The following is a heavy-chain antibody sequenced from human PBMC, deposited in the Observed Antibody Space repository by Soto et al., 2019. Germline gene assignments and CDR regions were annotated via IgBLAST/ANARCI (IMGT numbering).Heavy chain of an antibody. D-gene: IGHD2-21*01. V-gene: IGHV4-4*07. J-gene: IGHJ4*02. CDR1: GDSITNHY. CDR2: VYTSGTT. CDR3: ARGPYRGDKCYFAY. Sequence: PSETLSLTCSVFGDSITNHYWSWIRQPAGKGLEWLGRVYTSGTTNYNPSLESRVTMSVDPSKNQISLKLSSATAADTAMYYCARGPYRGDKCYFAYWGQGALVTVSS.